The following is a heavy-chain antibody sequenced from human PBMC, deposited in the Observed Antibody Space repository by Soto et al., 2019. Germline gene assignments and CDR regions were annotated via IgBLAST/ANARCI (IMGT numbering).Heavy chain of an antibody. CDR1: GFTFSSYA. D-gene: IGHD1-26*01. Sequence: QVQLVESGGGVVQPGRSLRLSCAASGFTFSSYAMHWVRQAPGKGLEWVAGISYDGSNKYYADSVKGRFTISRDNSKNTLYPQLNSLRPADTAVYYCARDETQFSWAYGMEVWCQATTVTVSS. V-gene: IGHV3-30-3*01. J-gene: IGHJ6*02. CDR2: ISYDGSNK. CDR3: ARDETQFSWAYGMEV.